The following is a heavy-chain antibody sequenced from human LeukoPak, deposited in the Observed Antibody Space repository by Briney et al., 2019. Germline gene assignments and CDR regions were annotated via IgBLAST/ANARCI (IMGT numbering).Heavy chain of an antibody. D-gene: IGHD4-23*01. CDR1: GFTFSSYA. V-gene: IGHV3-23*01. CDR2: ISGSGGST. Sequence: GGSLRLSCAASGFTFSSYAMSWVRQAPGKGLEWVSAISGSGGSTYYADSVKGRFTISRDNSKNTLYLQMNSPRAEDTAVYYCAKTDRLVTVVXWSRXXAFDXXXXGTMVTVSS. J-gene: IGHJ3*02. CDR3: AKTDRLVTVVXWSRXXAFDX.